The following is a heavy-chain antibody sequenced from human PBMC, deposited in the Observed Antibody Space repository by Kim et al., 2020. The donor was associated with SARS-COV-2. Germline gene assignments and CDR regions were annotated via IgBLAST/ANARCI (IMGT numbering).Heavy chain of an antibody. V-gene: IGHV3-9*01. J-gene: IGHJ6*02. CDR3: TKEVLAGGADV. CDR2: I. D-gene: IGHD3-3*02. Sequence: IGYPDAVNGRFTTSIDNAKNSLYLQMNSLRPEDTALYYCTKEVLAGGADVWGQGTAVIVSS.